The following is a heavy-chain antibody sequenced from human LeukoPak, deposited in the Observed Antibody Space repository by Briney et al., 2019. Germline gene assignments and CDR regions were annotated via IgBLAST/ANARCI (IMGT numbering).Heavy chain of an antibody. CDR3: ARGRITMVRGVIITSHYYYGMDV. V-gene: IGHV4-34*01. CDR1: GGSFSGYY. J-gene: IGHJ6*04. Sequence: SETLSLTCAVYGGSFSGYYWSWIRQSPGKGLEWIGEINHSGSTNYNPSPKSRVTISVDTSKNQFSLKLSSVTAADTAVYYCARGRITMVRGVIITSHYYYGMDVWGKGTTVTVSS. CDR2: INHSGST. D-gene: IGHD3-10*01.